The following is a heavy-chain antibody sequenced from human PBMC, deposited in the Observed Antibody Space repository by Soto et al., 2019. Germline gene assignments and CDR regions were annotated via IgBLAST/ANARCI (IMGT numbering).Heavy chain of an antibody. D-gene: IGHD3-3*01. J-gene: IGHJ5*02. V-gene: IGHV4-59*08. CDR3: ARHSSGGYYDFWSAPPTGNWFDP. CDR2: IYYSGST. Sequence: PSETLSLTCTVSGGSISSYYWSWIRQPPGKGLEWIGYIYYSGSTNYNPSLKSRVTISVDTSKNQFSLKLSSVTAADTAVYYCARHSSGGYYDFWSAPPTGNWFDPWGQGTLVTVSS. CDR1: GGSISSYY.